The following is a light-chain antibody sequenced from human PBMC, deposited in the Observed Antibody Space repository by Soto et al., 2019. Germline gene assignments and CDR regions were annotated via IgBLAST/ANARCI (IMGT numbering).Light chain of an antibody. CDR2: EVT. V-gene: IGLV2-18*02. CDR1: SSDIGKYDR. Sequence: SALTQPPSVSGSPGQSVTISCTGTSSDIGKYDRVSWYQLPPGKAPKLIIYEVTNRPSGVPARFSGSKSGNTASLTISGLQAEDEADYYCSSYISTSQYVFGAGTKVTVL. CDR3: SSYISTSQYV. J-gene: IGLJ1*01.